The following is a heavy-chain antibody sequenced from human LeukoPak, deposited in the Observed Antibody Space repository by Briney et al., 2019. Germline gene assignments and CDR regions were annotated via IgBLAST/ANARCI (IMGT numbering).Heavy chain of an antibody. CDR2: IYYSGST. CDR3: ARMGATPRYYNYYGMDV. Sequence: PSETLSLTCTVSGGSISTYYWSWIRQPPGKGLEWIGYIYYSGSTNYNPSLKSRVTISVDTSKNQFSLRLSSVTAADTAVYYCARMGATPRYYNYYGMDVWGQGTTVTVSS. D-gene: IGHD1-26*01. V-gene: IGHV4-59*12. CDR1: GGSISTYY. J-gene: IGHJ6*02.